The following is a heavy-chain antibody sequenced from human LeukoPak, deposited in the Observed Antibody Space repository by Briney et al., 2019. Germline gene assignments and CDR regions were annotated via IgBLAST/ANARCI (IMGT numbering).Heavy chain of an antibody. CDR1: GFTFSSYS. CDR3: AKDSPDSSGYYAFDI. Sequence: GGSLRLSCAASGFTFSSYSMNWVRQAPGKGLEWVSSISSSSSYIYYADSVKGRFTISRDNAKNSLYLQMNSLRAEDTAVYYCAKDSPDSSGYYAFDIWGQGTMVTVSS. D-gene: IGHD3-22*01. J-gene: IGHJ3*02. V-gene: IGHV3-21*04. CDR2: ISSSSSYI.